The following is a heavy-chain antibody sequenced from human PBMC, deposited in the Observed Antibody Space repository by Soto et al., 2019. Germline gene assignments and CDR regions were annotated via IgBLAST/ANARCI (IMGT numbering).Heavy chain of an antibody. J-gene: IGHJ4*02. Sequence: QVQLVESGGGVVQPGRSLRLSCAASGFTFSSDGMHWVRQAPGKGLEWVAGISTDGSDKYYADSVKGRFTISRDNSKNTLYLQMNSLSEDTAVYYCVKPGSGWSAFDYWGQGTLVTVSS. V-gene: IGHV3-30*18. D-gene: IGHD6-19*01. CDR3: VKPGSGWSAFDY. CDR1: GFTFSSDG. CDR2: ISTDGSDK.